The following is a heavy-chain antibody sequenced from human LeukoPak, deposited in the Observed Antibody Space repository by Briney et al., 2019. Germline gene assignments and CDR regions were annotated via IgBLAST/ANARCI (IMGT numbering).Heavy chain of an antibody. Sequence: GGSLRLSCAASGFTFSNYWVHWVRQAPGKGLVWVSRINPDGSTINYADSVKGRFTISRDNSKNTLYLQMNSLRAEDTAVYYCASARYFDWSPDYWGQGTLVTVSS. CDR1: GFTFSNYW. CDR2: INPDGSTI. CDR3: ASARYFDWSPDY. J-gene: IGHJ4*02. D-gene: IGHD3-9*01. V-gene: IGHV3-74*01.